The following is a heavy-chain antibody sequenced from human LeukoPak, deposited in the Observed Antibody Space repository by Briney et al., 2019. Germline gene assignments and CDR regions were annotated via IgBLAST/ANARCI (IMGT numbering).Heavy chain of an antibody. CDR3: TRDPTQYLRYGYFDY. CDR1: GFTFSSSA. CDR2: INNVGSHI. J-gene: IGHJ4*02. Sequence: MTGGSLRLSCAASGFTFSSSAMNWVRQAPGKGLEWVSSINNVGSHIYYADSVRGRFTISRDNAKNSLYLQMSSLRAEDTAVYYCTRDPTQYLRYGYFDYWGQGTLVTVSS. D-gene: IGHD4-11*01. V-gene: IGHV3-21*01.